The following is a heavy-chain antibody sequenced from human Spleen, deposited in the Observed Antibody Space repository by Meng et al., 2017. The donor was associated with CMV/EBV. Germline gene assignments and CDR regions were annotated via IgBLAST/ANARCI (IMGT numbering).Heavy chain of an antibody. CDR2: ISTSIGST. D-gene: IGHD7-27*01. J-gene: IGHJ4*02. Sequence: VSCRASGYTFTSNGITWVRQATGQGLGWMGWISTSIGSTNYAQKLEGRVTMTTDRSTTTAYLELRSLRYDDTAVYFCARGTGIFDYWGQGALVTVSS. V-gene: IGHV1-18*04. CDR3: ARGTGIFDY. CDR1: GYTFTSNG.